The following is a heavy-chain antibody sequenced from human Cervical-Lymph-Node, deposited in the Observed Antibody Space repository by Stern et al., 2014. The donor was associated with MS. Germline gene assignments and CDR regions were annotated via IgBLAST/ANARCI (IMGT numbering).Heavy chain of an antibody. J-gene: IGHJ6*02. V-gene: IGHV3-66*02. Sequence: EVQLLESGGNLVQPGGSLSLSCVASGFIVSDNYMSWVRKAQGKGMGWVSVIYSDGRTYYADSVKGRFTITRDNSKNTLYLQMNSLRAEDTARYYCARNDVWYYGMAVWGQGTTFTVSS. CDR1: GFIVSDNY. CDR3: ARNDVWYYGMAV. CDR2: IYSDGRT. D-gene: IGHD3-16*01.